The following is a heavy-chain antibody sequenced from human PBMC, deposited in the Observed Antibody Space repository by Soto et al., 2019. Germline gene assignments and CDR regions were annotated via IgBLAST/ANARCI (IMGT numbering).Heavy chain of an antibody. CDR3: AKVGEATTFQYAFDI. CDR1: GFTFSSYG. Sequence: GGSLRLSCAASGFTFSSYGMHWVRQAPGKGLEWVAVISYDGSNKYYADSVKGRFTISRDNSKNTLYLQMNSLRAEDTAVYYCAKVGEATTFQYAFDIWGQGTMVTVSS. CDR2: ISYDGSNK. D-gene: IGHD3-16*01. J-gene: IGHJ3*02. V-gene: IGHV3-30*18.